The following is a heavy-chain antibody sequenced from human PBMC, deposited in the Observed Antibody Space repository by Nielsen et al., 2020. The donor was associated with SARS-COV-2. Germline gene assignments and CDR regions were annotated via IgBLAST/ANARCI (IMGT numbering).Heavy chain of an antibody. J-gene: IGHJ6*02. Sequence: ASVKVSCKASGYTFTDYYIHWVRQAPGQGLEWMGRINTYSGGTNYAKKFQGTVTMTRDASISTVYMELTSDDTAVYYCARARATIFGLVMSYGMDVWGQGTTVAVSS. CDR2: INTYSGGT. V-gene: IGHV1-2*06. CDR3: ARARATIFGLVMSYGMDV. CDR1: GYTFTDYY. D-gene: IGHD3/OR15-3a*01.